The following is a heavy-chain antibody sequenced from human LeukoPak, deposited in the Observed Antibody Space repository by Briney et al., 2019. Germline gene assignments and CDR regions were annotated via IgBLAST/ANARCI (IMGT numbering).Heavy chain of an antibody. J-gene: IGHJ4*02. Sequence: ASVKVSCKASGYTFTGYYMHWVRQAPGQGLEWMGWINPSGGSTSYAQKFQGRVTMTRDTSTSTVYMELSSLRSEDTAVYYCARDGPTVTGGIDYWGQGTLVTVSS. CDR3: ARDGPTVTGGIDY. D-gene: IGHD4-11*01. V-gene: IGHV1-46*01. CDR2: INPSGGST. CDR1: GYTFTGYY.